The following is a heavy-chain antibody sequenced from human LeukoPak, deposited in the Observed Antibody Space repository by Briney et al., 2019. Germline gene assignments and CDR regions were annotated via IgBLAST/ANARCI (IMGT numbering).Heavy chain of an antibody. Sequence: SETLSLTCIVSNYSISSDYYWGWIRQPPGKGLEWIGYIYYSGSTNYNPSLKSRVTISVDTSKNQFSLKLSSVTAADTAVYYCARGLYGSGSYYFDYWGQGTLVTVSS. V-gene: IGHV4-61*01. CDR1: NYSISSDYY. CDR2: IYYSGST. CDR3: ARGLYGSGSYYFDY. D-gene: IGHD3-10*01. J-gene: IGHJ4*02.